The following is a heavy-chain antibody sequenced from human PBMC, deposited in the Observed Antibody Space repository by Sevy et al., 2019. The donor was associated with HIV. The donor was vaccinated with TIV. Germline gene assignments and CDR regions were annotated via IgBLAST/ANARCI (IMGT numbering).Heavy chain of an antibody. J-gene: IGHJ5*02. V-gene: IGHV3-7*01. Sequence: GGSLRLSCAASGFTFSRNWMTWVRQAPGQGLEWVANIKQDGSEKYYVDSVKGRFIISRDNVKNSLYLQMNSLRADDTALYYCARDSGSTWQAYNWFDPWGQGTLVTVSS. D-gene: IGHD6-13*01. CDR1: GFTFSRNW. CDR3: ARDSGSTWQAYNWFDP. CDR2: IKQDGSEK.